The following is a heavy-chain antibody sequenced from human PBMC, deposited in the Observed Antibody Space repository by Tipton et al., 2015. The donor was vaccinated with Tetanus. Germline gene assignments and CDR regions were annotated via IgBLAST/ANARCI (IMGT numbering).Heavy chain of an antibody. V-gene: IGHV3-7*05. J-gene: IGHJ4*02. CDR1: GFTFSSYW. CDR2: VKQDGSEK. Sequence: SLRLSCAASGFTFSSYWMSWVRQAPGKGLERVANVKQDGSEKYYVDSVKGRFSISRDNAKNSLYLRMNSRRAEGSAVYYCARGAGFVFWGLGTLVPVSS. D-gene: IGHD3-10*01. CDR3: ARGAGFVF.